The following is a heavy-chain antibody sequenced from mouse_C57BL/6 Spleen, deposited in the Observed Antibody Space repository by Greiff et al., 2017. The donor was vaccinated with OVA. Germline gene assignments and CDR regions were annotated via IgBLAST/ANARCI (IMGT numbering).Heavy chain of an antibody. CDR3: ARYPELGAWFAY. V-gene: IGHV1-50*01. J-gene: IGHJ3*01. Sequence: QVQLQQPGAELVKPGASVKLSCKASGYTFTSYWMQWVKQRPGQGLAWIGEIDPSDSYTNYNQKFKGKATLTVDTSSSTAYMQLSSLTSEDSAVYYCARYPELGAWFAYWGQGTLVTVSA. CDR1: GYTFTSYW. D-gene: IGHD4-1*01. CDR2: IDPSDSYT.